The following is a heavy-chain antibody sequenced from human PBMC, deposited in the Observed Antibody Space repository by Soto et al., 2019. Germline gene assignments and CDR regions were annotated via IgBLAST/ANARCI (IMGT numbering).Heavy chain of an antibody. CDR2: INPSGGST. Sequence: ASVKVSCKASGYTFTSYYMHWARQAPGQGLEWMGIINPSGGSTSYAQKFQGRVTMTRDTSTSTAYMELSSLRSEDTAVYYCARGYDFWSGSYYMDVWGKGTTVTVSS. J-gene: IGHJ6*03. D-gene: IGHD3-3*01. CDR1: GYTFTSYY. V-gene: IGHV1-46*03. CDR3: ARGYDFWSGSYYMDV.